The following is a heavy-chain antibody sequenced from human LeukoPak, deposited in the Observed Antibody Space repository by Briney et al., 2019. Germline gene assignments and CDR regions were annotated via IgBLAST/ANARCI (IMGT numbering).Heavy chain of an antibody. CDR2: ISAYNGNT. D-gene: IGHD5-18*01. Sequence: ASVKVSCRASGYTFTCYGISWVRQAPGQGLEWMGWISAYNGNTNYAQKLQGRVTMTTDTSTSTAYMELRSLRSDDTAVYYCAAGYSYGNDAFDIWGQGTMVTVSS. CDR1: GYTFTCYG. CDR3: AAGYSYGNDAFDI. V-gene: IGHV1-18*01. J-gene: IGHJ3*02.